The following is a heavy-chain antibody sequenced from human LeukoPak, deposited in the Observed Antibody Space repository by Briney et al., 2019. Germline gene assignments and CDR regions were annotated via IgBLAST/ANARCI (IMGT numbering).Heavy chain of an antibody. D-gene: IGHD3-22*01. CDR3: ARDDYYDSSGYPKNYYYYGMDV. J-gene: IGHJ6*02. Sequence: GGSLRLSCAASGFTVSTNYMSWVRQAPGKGLEWVSVICSGGSTYYADSVKGRFTISRDNSKNTLHLQMNSLRAEDTAVYYCARDDYYDSSGYPKNYYYYGMDVWGQGTTVTVSS. CDR1: GFTVSTNY. CDR2: ICSGGST. V-gene: IGHV3-66*01.